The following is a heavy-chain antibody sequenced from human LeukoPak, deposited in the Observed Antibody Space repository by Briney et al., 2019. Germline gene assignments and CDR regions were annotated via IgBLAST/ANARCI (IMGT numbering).Heavy chain of an antibody. CDR3: ASAHCSSTSCMAYYMDV. Sequence: SETLSLTCTVSGGSISSYYWSWIRQPPGKGLEWIGYIYYSGSTNYNPSLKSRVTISVDTSKNQFSLKLSSVTAADTAVYYCASAHCSSTSCMAYYMDVWGKGTTVTVSS. V-gene: IGHV4-59*01. J-gene: IGHJ6*03. CDR2: IYYSGST. CDR1: GGSISSYY. D-gene: IGHD2-2*01.